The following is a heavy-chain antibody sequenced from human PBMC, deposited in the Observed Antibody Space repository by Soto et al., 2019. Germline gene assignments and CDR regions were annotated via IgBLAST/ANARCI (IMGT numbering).Heavy chain of an antibody. CDR2: LYYSGSS. Sequence: QLQLQESGPGLVKPSETLSLTCTVSGASISSSSYYWGWIRQPPGKGLECIGYLYYSGSSYYNPSLKRRITISVDRSKNQFSLKVSSVTAADTAVYYCARGDYDVLSGYLSPGDFWGQGTLVTVSS. CDR3: ARGDYDVLSGYLSPGDF. V-gene: IGHV4-39*01. D-gene: IGHD3-3*01. CDR1: GASISSSSYY. J-gene: IGHJ4*02.